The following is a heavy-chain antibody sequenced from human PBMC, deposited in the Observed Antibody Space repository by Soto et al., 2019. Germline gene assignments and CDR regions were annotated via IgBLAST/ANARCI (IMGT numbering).Heavy chain of an antibody. CDR1: GFTSSSYV. D-gene: IGHD3-22*01. J-gene: IGHJ4*02. V-gene: IGHV3-30-3*01. CDR3: ARGVFCYYGSSGYSPDY. CDR2: ISFDGSKK. Sequence: GGSLRLSCEGSGFTSSSYVMHWVRQAPGKGLEWVALISFDGSKKNYADSVKGRFTISRDNSKNMMYLQMNRLRPENTAVYYCARGVFCYYGSSGYSPDYWGQGTLVTVSS.